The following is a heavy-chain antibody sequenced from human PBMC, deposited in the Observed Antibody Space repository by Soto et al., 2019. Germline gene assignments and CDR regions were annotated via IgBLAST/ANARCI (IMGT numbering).Heavy chain of an antibody. J-gene: IGHJ4*02. V-gene: IGHV1-3*01. Sequence: ASVKVSCKASGYTFTSYAMHWVRQAPGQRLEWMGWINAGNGNTKYSQKFQGRVTITRDTSASTDYMEQSSLRSEDTAVYYCARDILEEYSSGYLRVFDYWGQGTLVTVSS. D-gene: IGHD6-19*01. CDR3: ARDILEEYSSGYLRVFDY. CDR1: GYTFTSYA. CDR2: INAGNGNT.